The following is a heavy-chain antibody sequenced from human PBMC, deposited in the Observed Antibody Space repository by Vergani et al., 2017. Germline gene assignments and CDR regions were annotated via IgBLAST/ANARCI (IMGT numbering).Heavy chain of an antibody. CDR2: ISYDGTQK. D-gene: IGHD1-1*01. CDR1: GFTSSYYG. CDR3: ATKSCGTPGCQIGYFRE. Sequence: QVHLVESGGGVVQPGRSLRLSCVVSGFTSSYYGMHWVRQAPGKGLEWVAVISYDGTQKYYADSVKGRFTISRDNSKSTLYVQMNSLRTEDTAVYYCATKSCGTPGCQIGYFREWGQGTLVTVSP. J-gene: IGHJ1*01. V-gene: IGHV3-30*03.